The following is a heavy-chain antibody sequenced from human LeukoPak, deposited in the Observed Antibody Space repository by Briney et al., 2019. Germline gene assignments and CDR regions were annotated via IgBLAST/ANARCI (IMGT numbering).Heavy chain of an antibody. J-gene: IGHJ4*02. D-gene: IGHD3/OR15-3a*01. CDR3: ARDKDWSFDN. CDR2: ITTSSSDI. Sequence: GGSLRLSCAASGFTFTSYSMNWVRQAPRKGLEWVAYITTSSSDINYADSVKGRFTISGDNAKNSLYLQMNSLRDEDTAVYYCARDKDWSFDNWGQGILVTVSS. V-gene: IGHV3-21*05. CDR1: GFTFTSYS.